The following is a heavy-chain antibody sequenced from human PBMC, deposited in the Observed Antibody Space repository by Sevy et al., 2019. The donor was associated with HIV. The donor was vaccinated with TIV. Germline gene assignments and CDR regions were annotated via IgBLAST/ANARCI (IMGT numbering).Heavy chain of an antibody. D-gene: IGHD3-9*01. CDR1: GFTFGSYA. CDR2: ISYDGSNK. V-gene: IGHV3-30-3*01. CDR3: SREHYDILTGLNWFDP. Sequence: GGSLRLSCAASGFTFGSYAMHWVRQAPGKGLEWVAVISYDGSNKYYADSVKGRFTISRDNSKNTLYLQMNSLRAEDTAVYYCSREHYDILTGLNWFDPWGQGTLVTVSS. J-gene: IGHJ5*02.